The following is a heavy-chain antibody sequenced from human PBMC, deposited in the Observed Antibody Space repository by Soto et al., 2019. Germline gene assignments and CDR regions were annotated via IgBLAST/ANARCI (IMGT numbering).Heavy chain of an antibody. CDR3: AKIVVVTATASRTVYYYYYGMDV. CDR2: ISYDGSNK. CDR1: GGNFRNHG. Sequence: PVRPHRHRYTASGGNFRNHGVHRIIQTTGKGLEWVAVISYDGSNKYYADSVKGRFTISRDNSKNTLYLQMNSLRAEDTAVYYCAKIVVVTATASRTVYYYYYGMDVWGQGTTVTVFS. D-gene: IGHD2-21*02. J-gene: IGHJ6*02. V-gene: IGHV3-30*18.